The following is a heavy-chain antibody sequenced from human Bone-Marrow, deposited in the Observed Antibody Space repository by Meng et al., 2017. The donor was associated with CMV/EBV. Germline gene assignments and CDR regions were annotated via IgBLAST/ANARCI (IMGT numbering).Heavy chain of an antibody. J-gene: IGHJ6*02. V-gene: IGHV4-59*01. CDR3: ARYCRSSSCYPYYYYGVDV. CDR1: GGSISTYS. Sequence: SGGSISTYSWTWIRQPPGKGLEWIGYIYYSGSTNYNPSLKSRVTISVDTSKNQFSLKLTSVTAADTAVYYCARYCRSSSCYPYYYYGVDVWGQGTTVTASS. CDR2: IYYSGST. D-gene: IGHD2-2*01.